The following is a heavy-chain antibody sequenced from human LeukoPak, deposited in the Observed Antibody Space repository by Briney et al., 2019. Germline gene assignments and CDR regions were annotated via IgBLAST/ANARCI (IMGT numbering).Heavy chain of an antibody. CDR3: ARDRRGCSGGSSYSADY. CDR1: GGTFSTYA. J-gene: IGHJ4*02. CDR2: IIPIFGSA. D-gene: IGHD2-15*01. Sequence: ASVKVSCKASGGTFSTYAISWVRQAPGQGLEWLGGIIPIFGSASYAQNFQGRVTITADESTNTAYMEVSSLRSEDTAVYYCARDRRGCSGGSSYSADYWGQGTLVTVSS. V-gene: IGHV1-69*01.